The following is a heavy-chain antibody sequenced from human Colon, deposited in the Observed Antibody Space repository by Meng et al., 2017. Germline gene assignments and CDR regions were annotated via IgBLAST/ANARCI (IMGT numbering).Heavy chain of an antibody. D-gene: IGHD3-10*01. CDR3: ARLCHCASEDYNDAFDF. Sequence: SETLSLTCTASGGPISGSGDHYWSWIRQPGGKGLEWIGRIHTAGFKQYNSPLKNRVTIAADVSKNQFSLNLNSVTAEDTAVYFCARLCHCASEDYNDAFDFWGQGIMVTVSS. J-gene: IGHJ3*01. V-gene: IGHV4-61*02. CDR2: IHTAGFK. CDR1: GGPISGSGDHY.